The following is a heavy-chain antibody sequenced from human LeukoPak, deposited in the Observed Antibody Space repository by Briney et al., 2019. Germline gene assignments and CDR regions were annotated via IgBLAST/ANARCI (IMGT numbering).Heavy chain of an antibody. CDR2: IHYSGAT. D-gene: IGHD2-15*01. V-gene: IGHV4-59*08. Sequence: PSETLSLTCTVSGGSISSYYWSCIRQPPGKGLEWIGYIHYSGATLYHSSFNSRVTMSVDTSKNQFSLKLSAVTAADTAVYYCARHDPVALFQRGMDIWGQGTTVTVSS. J-gene: IGHJ6*01. CDR1: GGSISSYY. CDR3: ARHDPVALFQRGMDI.